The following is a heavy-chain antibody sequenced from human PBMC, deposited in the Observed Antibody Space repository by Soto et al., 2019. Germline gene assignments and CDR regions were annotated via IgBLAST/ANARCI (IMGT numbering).Heavy chain of an antibody. CDR1: GFTFSSYS. Sequence: EVQLVESGGGLVKPGGSLRLSCAASGFTFSSYSMNWVRQSPGKGLEWVSSIRSSSSYIYYAESVKGQFTISRDNAKNSLYLKMNSLRAEDTAVYYCARTGGYYYDYMAVWGKGTTVTVSS. J-gene: IGHJ6*03. CDR3: ARTGGYYYDYMAV. D-gene: IGHD3-10*01. CDR2: IRSSSSYI. V-gene: IGHV3-21*01.